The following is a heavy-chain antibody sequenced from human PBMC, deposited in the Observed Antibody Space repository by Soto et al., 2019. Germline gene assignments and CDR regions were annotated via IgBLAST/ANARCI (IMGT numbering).Heavy chain of an antibody. J-gene: IGHJ4*02. D-gene: IGHD3-10*01. CDR1: GGSISSYY. Sequence: QVQLQESGPGLVKPSETLSLTCTVSGGSISSYYWSWIRQPPGKGLEWIGYIYYSGSTNYNPSLKSRVTISVDTSKNQFSLKLSSVTAADTAVYYCARVRGVIDYWGQGTLVTVSS. V-gene: IGHV4-59*01. CDR3: ARVRGVIDY. CDR2: IYYSGST.